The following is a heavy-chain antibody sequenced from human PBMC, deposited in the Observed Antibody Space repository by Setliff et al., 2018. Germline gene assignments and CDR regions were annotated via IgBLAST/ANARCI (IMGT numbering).Heavy chain of an antibody. V-gene: IGHV4-39*07. J-gene: IGHJ4*02. D-gene: IGHD3-22*01. CDR3: ASSGYYYGGDY. CDR2: IYYSGST. CDR1: GVFISSSSYY. Sequence: PSETLSLTCTVSGVFISSSSYYWGWIRQPPGKGLEWIGSIYYSGSTYYNPSLKSRVTISVDTSKNQFSLKLSSVTAEDTAVDYCASSGYYYGGDYWGQGTLVTVSS.